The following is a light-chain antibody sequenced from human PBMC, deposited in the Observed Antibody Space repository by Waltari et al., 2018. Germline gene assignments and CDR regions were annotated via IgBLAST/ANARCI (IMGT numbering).Light chain of an antibody. J-gene: IGKJ1*01. CDR2: GAS. Sequence: EIVLTQSPGTLSLSPGDRATLSCRASQSVSSSYLAWYQQKPGQAPRLLIYGASSRFTSIPDRFSGSGSGTDFTLTISRLEPEDFAVYYCQQYGSSPWTFGQGTKVEIK. CDR1: QSVSSSY. CDR3: QQYGSSPWT. V-gene: IGKV3-20*01.